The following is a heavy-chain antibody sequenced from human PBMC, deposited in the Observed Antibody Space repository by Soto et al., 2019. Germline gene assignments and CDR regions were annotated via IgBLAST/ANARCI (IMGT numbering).Heavy chain of an antibody. V-gene: IGHV1-58*01. CDR2: IVVGSGNT. Sequence: SVKVSCKASGFTFTSSAVQWVRQARGQRLEWIGWIVVGSGNTNYAQKFLGRVTITRDTSASTAYMELSSLRSEDTAVYYCARHKSLNRYDILTGYYPVRYYGMDVWGQGTTVTVSS. CDR3: ARHKSLNRYDILTGYYPVRYYGMDV. D-gene: IGHD3-9*01. J-gene: IGHJ6*02. CDR1: GFTFTSSA.